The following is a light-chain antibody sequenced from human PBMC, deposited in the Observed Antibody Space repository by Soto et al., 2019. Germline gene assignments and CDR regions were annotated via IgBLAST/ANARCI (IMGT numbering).Light chain of an antibody. V-gene: IGKV3-20*01. Sequence: EIVFTQSPGTLSLSPGERATLSCRASQSVGSNYLAWYQQKPGQAPRLLIYGASSRATGIPDRFSGGGSGTDFTLTISRLEPEDFAVYYCQQYNYSPWTYGQGTKVDIK. CDR2: GAS. CDR1: QSVGSNY. J-gene: IGKJ1*01. CDR3: QQYNYSPWT.